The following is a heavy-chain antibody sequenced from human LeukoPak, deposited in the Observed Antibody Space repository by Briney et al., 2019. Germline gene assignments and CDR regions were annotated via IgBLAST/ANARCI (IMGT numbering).Heavy chain of an antibody. J-gene: IGHJ2*01. V-gene: IGHV4-59*12. D-gene: IGHD1-7*01. CDR1: GGSISSYY. Sequence: SETLSLTCTVSGGSISSYYWSWIRQPPGKGLEWIGYIYYSGSTNYNPSLKSRVTMSIDTSKNQFSLKLSSVTAADTAVYYCARDRHNWNYSHFVWGRGTLVTVSS. CDR3: ARDRHNWNYSHFV. CDR2: IYYSGST.